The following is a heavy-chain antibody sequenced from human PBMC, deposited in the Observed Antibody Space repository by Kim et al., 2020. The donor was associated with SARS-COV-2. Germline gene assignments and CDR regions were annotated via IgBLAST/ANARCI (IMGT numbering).Heavy chain of an antibody. J-gene: IGHJ5*02. CDR1: GGPMSSSGYY. V-gene: IGHV4-39*01. D-gene: IGHD4-4*01. CDR2: VYYTGNT. Sequence: SETLSLTCVVSGGPMSSSGYYWGWIRQPPGKGLEWIGHVYYTGNTYYNPSFKSRVTVSVDTTKNQVFLTLKSMSAADTAIYHCARLSREFSNLRVDPWGQGTLVTVSS. CDR3: ARLSREFSNLRVDP.